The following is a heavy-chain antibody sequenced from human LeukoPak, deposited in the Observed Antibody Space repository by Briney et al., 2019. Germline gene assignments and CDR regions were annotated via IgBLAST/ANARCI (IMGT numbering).Heavy chain of an antibody. J-gene: IGHJ5*01. Sequence: ASVKVSCKASGYSFTNFYIHWVRQAPGQGLEWMGIINPRGGSTNYAQKFQGRVTMTSDTSASTVYMDLSSLRSEDTAIYYCARDKSSANWLDSWGQRTLLTVSS. CDR1: GYSFTNFY. CDR3: ARDKSSANWLDS. CDR2: INPRGGST. V-gene: IGHV1-46*01. D-gene: IGHD3-10*01.